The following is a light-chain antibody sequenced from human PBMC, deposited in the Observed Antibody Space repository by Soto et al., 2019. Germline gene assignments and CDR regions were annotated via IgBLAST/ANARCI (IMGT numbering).Light chain of an antibody. CDR1: QSVLFSPNNKNY. CDR2: WAS. V-gene: IGKV4-1*01. CDR3: QQYHSAPQN. J-gene: IGKJ1*01. Sequence: DIVMTQSPDSLAVSLGERATINCKSSQSVLFSPNNKNYLAWYQQKPGQPPKLLIYWASTRESGVPDRFSGSGSGTDFTLTISSLQAEDVAFYYGQQYHSAPQNFGQGTKVEI.